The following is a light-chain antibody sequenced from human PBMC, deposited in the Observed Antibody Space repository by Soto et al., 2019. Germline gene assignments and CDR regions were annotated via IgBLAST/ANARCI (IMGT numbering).Light chain of an antibody. CDR1: QSVSSN. V-gene: IGKV3-15*01. J-gene: IGKJ1*01. CDR3: QQHNNWPQT. CDR2: GAS. Sequence: EIVMTQSPATLSVSPGERATLSCRASQSVSSNLAWYQQKPGQASRLLIYGASTRATGIPARFSGSGSGTEFTLTISSLQSEDFAVYYCQQHNNWPQTFGQGTKV.